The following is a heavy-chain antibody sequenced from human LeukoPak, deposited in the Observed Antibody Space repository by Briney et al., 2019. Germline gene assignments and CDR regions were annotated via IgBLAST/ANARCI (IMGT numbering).Heavy chain of an antibody. D-gene: IGHD6-6*01. V-gene: IGHV1-69*02. CDR1: GGTFSSYT. CDR3: ARASIAARHWFDP. J-gene: IGHJ5*02. CDR2: IIPILGIA. Sequence: SVKVSCKXSGGTFSSYTISWVRQAPGQGLEWMGRIIPILGIANYAQKFQGRVTITADKSTSTAYMGLSSLRSEDTAVYYCARASIAARHWFDPWGQGTLVTVSS.